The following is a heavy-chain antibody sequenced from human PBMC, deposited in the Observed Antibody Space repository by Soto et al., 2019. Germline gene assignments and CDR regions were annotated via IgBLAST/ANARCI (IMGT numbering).Heavy chain of an antibody. CDR3: AKDSTSTIFEVVPN. D-gene: IGHD3-3*01. V-gene: IGHV3-23*01. CDR1: GFTFSSYA. J-gene: IGHJ4*02. CDR2: SSGSGGST. Sequence: PGGSLGLSCAASGFTFSSYAMSWVRQAPGKGREWGSGSSGSGGSTYYADSVKGRFTISRDNSRNTLYLKMNSLRAEDTAVYYCAKDSTSTIFEVVPNWGQGTLVTVSS.